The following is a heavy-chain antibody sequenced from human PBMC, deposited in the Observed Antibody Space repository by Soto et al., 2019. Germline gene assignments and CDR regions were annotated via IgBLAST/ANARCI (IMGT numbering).Heavy chain of an antibody. CDR1: GYTFTSYD. V-gene: IGHV1-8*01. Sequence: QVQLVQSGAEVKKPGASVKVSCKASGYTFTSYDINWVRQATGQGLEWMGWMNPNSGKTGYAQKFQGRVTMTRNTSISTASMELGSLRSEDTAVYYCARGRHYDILTGYSDFDYWGQGTLVTVSS. D-gene: IGHD3-9*01. J-gene: IGHJ4*02. CDR2: MNPNSGKT. CDR3: ARGRHYDILTGYSDFDY.